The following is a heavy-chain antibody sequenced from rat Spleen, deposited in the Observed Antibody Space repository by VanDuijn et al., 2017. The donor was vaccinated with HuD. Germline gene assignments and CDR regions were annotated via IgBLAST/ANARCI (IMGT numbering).Heavy chain of an antibody. V-gene: IGHV5-7*01. CDR1: GFTFSDYN. CDR2: ISYDGSST. CDR3: ARQQQLFPKGFAY. J-gene: IGHJ3*01. Sequence: EVQLVESGGGLVQPGRSLKLSCAASGFTFSDYNMAWVRQAPKKVLEWVATISYDGSSTYYRDSVKGRFTISRDNAKSTLYLQMDSLRSEDTATYYCARQQQLFPKGFAYWGQGTLVTVSS. D-gene: IGHD1-10*01.